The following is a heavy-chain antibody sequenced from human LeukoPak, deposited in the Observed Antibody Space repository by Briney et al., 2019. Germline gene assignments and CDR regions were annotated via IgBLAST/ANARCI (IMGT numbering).Heavy chain of an antibody. CDR3: ARDEPNLYSGSLG. CDR1: GFTFSSYA. D-gene: IGHD1-26*01. J-gene: IGHJ4*02. V-gene: IGHV3-30-3*01. CDR2: ISYHGSNK. Sequence: GGSLRLSCAASGFTFSSYAMHWVGQAPGKGLEWVAVISYHGSNKYYADSVKGRFTISRDNSKNTLYLQMNSLRAEDTAVYYCARDEPNLYSGSLGWGQGTLVTVSS.